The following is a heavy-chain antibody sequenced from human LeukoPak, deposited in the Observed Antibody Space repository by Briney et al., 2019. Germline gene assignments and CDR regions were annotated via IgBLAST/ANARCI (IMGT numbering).Heavy chain of an antibody. V-gene: IGHV3-74*01. CDR1: GFTFSSYW. J-gene: IGHJ6*02. CDR2: IKSDGSET. CDR3: ASDRVFYGLDV. Sequence: GGSLRLSCAASGFTFSSYWMHWVRQAPGKGLMWVSRIKSDGSETSYADSVKGRFTISRDNARNTLYLQMNSLRPEDTAIYYCASDRVFYGLDVWGQGTTVTVSS.